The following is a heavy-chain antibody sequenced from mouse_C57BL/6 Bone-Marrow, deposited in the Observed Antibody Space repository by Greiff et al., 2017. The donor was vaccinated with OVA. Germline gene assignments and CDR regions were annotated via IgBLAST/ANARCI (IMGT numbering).Heavy chain of an antibody. D-gene: IGHD1-1*01. CDR3: ARHRYYGSYWYFDV. V-gene: IGHV5-12*01. Sequence: EVKVEESGGGLVQPGGSLKLSCAASGFTFSDYYMYWVRQTPEKRLEWVAYISNGGGSTYYPDTVKGRFTVSRDNAKNTLYLQMSRLKSEDTAMYYCARHRYYGSYWYFDVWGTGTTVTVSS. J-gene: IGHJ1*03. CDR2: ISNGGGST. CDR1: GFTFSDYY.